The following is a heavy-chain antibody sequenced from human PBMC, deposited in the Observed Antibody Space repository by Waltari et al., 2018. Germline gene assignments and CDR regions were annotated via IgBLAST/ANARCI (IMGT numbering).Heavy chain of an antibody. D-gene: IGHD6-6*01. CDR3: ARSVAARRINWFDP. CDR1: AGSISSTPDS. Sequence: QLQLQESGPGLLRPSETLSLTCTAAAGSISSTPDSWGWIRQPPGKGLEWIGSIHHTGSIYYNPSLKTRVTISADTSRQHLSLKLRSVTAADTALYYCARSVAARRINWFDPWGQGTLVTVSS. J-gene: IGHJ5*02. V-gene: IGHV4-39*02. CDR2: IHHTGSI.